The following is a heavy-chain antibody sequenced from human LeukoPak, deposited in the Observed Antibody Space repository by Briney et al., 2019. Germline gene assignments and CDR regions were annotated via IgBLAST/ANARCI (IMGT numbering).Heavy chain of an antibody. CDR2: INHSGST. J-gene: IGHJ5*02. CDR3: ARGRVLVPIVVVTPTGWFDP. Sequence: PSETLSLTCAVYGGSFSGYYWSWIRQPPGKGLEWIGEINHSGSTNYNPSLKSRVTISVDTSKNQFSLKLSSVTAADTAVYYCARGRVLVPIVVVTPTGWFDPWGQGTLVTVSS. V-gene: IGHV4-34*01. CDR1: GGSFSGYY. D-gene: IGHD3-22*01.